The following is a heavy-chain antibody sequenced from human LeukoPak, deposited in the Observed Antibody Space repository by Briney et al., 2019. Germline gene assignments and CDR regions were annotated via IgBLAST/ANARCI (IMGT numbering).Heavy chain of an antibody. Sequence: SETLSLTCTVSGGSISSYYWSWIRQPAGKGLEWIGRIYTSGSTYYNPSLKSRVTMSVDTSKNQFSLKLSSVTAADTAVYYCARDTRGIAARTYYFDYWGQGTLVTVSS. CDR3: ARDTRGIAARTYYFDY. J-gene: IGHJ4*02. D-gene: IGHD6-6*01. V-gene: IGHV4-4*07. CDR1: GGSISSYY. CDR2: IYTSGST.